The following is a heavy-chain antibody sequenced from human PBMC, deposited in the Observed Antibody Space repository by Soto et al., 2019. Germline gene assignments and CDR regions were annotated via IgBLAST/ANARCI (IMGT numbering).Heavy chain of an antibody. CDR1: GFPFTSYG. D-gene: IGHD3-10*01. CDR2: ISYDGSDK. V-gene: IGHV3-30*03. Sequence: QVQLVESGGGVVQPGRSQRLSCAASGFPFTSYGMHWVREGPDKGLEWVAIISYDGSDKYYADSVKGRFTISRDNSKNPLYLQMNSLRPEDTALYYCVGGQYYFDYRGQGTLVIVSS. CDR3: VGGQYYFDY. J-gene: IGHJ4*02.